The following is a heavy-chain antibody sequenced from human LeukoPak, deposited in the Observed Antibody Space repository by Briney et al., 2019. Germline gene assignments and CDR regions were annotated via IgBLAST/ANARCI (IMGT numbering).Heavy chain of an antibody. J-gene: IGHJ3*02. V-gene: IGHV3-7*01. CDR1: GLSFSDYW. CDR2: INQDGSQN. Sequence: PGGSLRLSCAASGLSFSDYWMSWVRQAPGRGLEWVGNINQDGSQNSSVDSVKGRFTISRDNAKNSLYLQMNSLGAEDTALYYCAREVTASSFDILGQGTMVTVSS. CDR3: AREVTASSFDI. D-gene: IGHD2-21*02.